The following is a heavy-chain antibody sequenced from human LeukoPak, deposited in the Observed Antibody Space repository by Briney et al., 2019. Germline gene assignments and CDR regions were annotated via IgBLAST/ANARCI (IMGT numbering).Heavy chain of an antibody. V-gene: IGHV3-52*01. D-gene: IGHD1-26*01. CDR1: GFTFSSSW. CDR2: IKCDGSEK. Sequence: QPGGSLRLSCAASGFTFSSSWMHWVCQAPEKGLEWVADIKCDGSEKYCVDSVKGRFTISRDNAKNSLYLQMNSLRAEDTAVYYCARVRWELRGNYFDYWGQGTLVTVSS. J-gene: IGHJ4*02. CDR3: ARVRWELRGNYFDY.